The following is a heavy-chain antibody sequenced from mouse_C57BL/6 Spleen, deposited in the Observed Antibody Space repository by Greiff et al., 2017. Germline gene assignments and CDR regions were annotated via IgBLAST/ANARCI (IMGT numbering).Heavy chain of an antibody. CDR3: ARGSNYEVDY. CDR1: GYTFTSYW. J-gene: IGHJ2*01. Sequence: QVQLQQPGAELVRPGSSVKLSCKASGYTFTSYWMDWVKQRPGQGLEWIGNIYPSDSETHYNQKFKDKATLTVDKSSSTAYMQLSSLTSEDSAVYYCARGSNYEVDYWGQGTTLTVSS. V-gene: IGHV1-61*01. D-gene: IGHD2-5*01. CDR2: IYPSDSET.